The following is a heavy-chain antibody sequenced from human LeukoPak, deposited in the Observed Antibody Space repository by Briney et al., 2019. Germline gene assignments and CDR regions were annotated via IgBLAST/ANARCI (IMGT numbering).Heavy chain of an antibody. J-gene: IGHJ4*02. CDR2: MNPNSGNT. Sequence: ASVKVSCKASGYTFTSYDINWVRQATGQGLEGMGWMNPNSGNTGYAQKFQGRVTMTRNTSISTAYMELRSLRSEDTAVYYCARGTLWSTQYYYGSGSPKEFDYWGQGTLVTVSS. D-gene: IGHD3-10*01. CDR1: GYTFTSYD. CDR3: ARGTLWSTQYYYGSGSPKEFDY. V-gene: IGHV1-8*01.